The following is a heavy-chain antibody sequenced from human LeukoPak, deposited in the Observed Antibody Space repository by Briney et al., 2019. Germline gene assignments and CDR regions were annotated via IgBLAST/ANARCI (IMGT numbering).Heavy chain of an antibody. CDR1: GYTFTSYG. CDR3: ARATVLSYITMIVVVDPYYFDY. V-gene: IGHV1-18*01. D-gene: IGHD3-22*01. J-gene: IGHJ4*02. Sequence: ASVKVSCKASGYTFTSYGISWVRQAPGQGLEWMGWISAYNGNTNYAQKLQGRVTMTTDTSTSTAYMELRSLRSDDTAVYYCARATVLSYITMIVVVDPYYFDYWGQGTLVTVSS. CDR2: ISAYNGNT.